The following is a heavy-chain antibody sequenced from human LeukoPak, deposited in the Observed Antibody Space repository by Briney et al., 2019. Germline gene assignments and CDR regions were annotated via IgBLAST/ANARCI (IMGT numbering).Heavy chain of an antibody. CDR3: AKRGGYYYDFDY. V-gene: IGHV3-9*01. Sequence: GGSLRLSCAASGFTFDDYAMHWVRQAPGKGLEWVSGISWNSGSIGYADSVKGRFTISRDNSKNTLYLQMNGLRAEDTAVYYCAKRGGYYYDFDYWGQGTLVTVSS. D-gene: IGHD3-22*01. J-gene: IGHJ4*02. CDR1: GFTFDDYA. CDR2: ISWNSGSI.